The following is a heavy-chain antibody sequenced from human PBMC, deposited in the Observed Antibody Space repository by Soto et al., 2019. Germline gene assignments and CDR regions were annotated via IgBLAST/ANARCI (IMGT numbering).Heavy chain of an antibody. D-gene: IGHD3-10*01. V-gene: IGHV3-21*06. Sequence: EVQLVESGGGMVNPGGSLRLSCAASGFTFSYYPLHWVRRAPGKGLEWVSSISGIRDYIRYADSVKGRFTISRDNAKTSLYLPMNSLTAEDTAVYYCAREGVHNYTEYCFDYWGQGTLVTVSS. J-gene: IGHJ4*02. CDR2: ISGIRDYI. CDR3: AREGVHNYTEYCFDY. CDR1: GFTFSYYP.